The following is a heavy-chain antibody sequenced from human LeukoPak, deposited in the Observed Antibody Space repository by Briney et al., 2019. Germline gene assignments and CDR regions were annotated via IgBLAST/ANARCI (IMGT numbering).Heavy chain of an antibody. V-gene: IGHV1-69*04. J-gene: IGHJ3*02. CDR3: ARDDYYDSSGSPASAFDI. CDR2: IIPILGIA. Sequence: ASVKVSCKASGGTFSSYTISWVRQAPGQGLEWMGRIIPILGIANYAQKFQGRVTITADKSTSTAYMELSSLRSEDTAVYYCARDDYYDSSGSPASAFDIWGQGTMVTVSS. CDR1: GGTFSSYT. D-gene: IGHD3-22*01.